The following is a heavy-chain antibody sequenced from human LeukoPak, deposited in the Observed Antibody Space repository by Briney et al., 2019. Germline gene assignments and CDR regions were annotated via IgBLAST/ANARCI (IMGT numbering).Heavy chain of an antibody. J-gene: IGHJ4*02. D-gene: IGHD5-24*01. V-gene: IGHV3-23*01. CDR1: GFIFSSYA. CDR3: ARDSKRDGYNPRGYYFDY. Sequence: GGSLRLSCAASGFIFSSYAMSWVRQAPGKGLEWVSAISGSGGSTYYADSVKGRFTISRDNSKNTLYLQMNSLRAEDTAVYYCARDSKRDGYNPRGYYFDYWGQGKLVTVSS. CDR2: ISGSGGST.